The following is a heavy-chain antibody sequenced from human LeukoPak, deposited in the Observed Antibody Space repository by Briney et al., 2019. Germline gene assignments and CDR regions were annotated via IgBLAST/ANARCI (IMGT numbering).Heavy chain of an antibody. Sequence: GGSLRLSCAASGFTFSSYSMNWVRQAPGKGLEWVSSISSSSSYVYYADSVKGRFTISRDNAKNSLYLQMNSLRAEDTAVYYCARDRYCSSTSCYEDYWGQGTLVTVSS. D-gene: IGHD2-2*01. CDR1: GFTFSSYS. V-gene: IGHV3-21*01. CDR3: ARDRYCSSTSCYEDY. CDR2: ISSSSSYV. J-gene: IGHJ4*02.